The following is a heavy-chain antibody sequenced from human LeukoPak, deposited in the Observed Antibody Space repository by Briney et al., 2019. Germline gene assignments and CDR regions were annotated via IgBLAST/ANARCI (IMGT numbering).Heavy chain of an antibody. CDR3: ARDRYCSGGSCYGDAFDL. Sequence: GGSLRLSCAASGFTFSTYNMNWVRQAPGKGLEWVSSISSSSSYIYYADSVKGRFIISRDHSKNTLYLQMNSLRAEDTAVYYCARDRYCSGGSCYGDAFDLWGQGTMVTVSS. J-gene: IGHJ3*01. CDR1: GFTFSTYN. CDR2: ISSSSSYI. V-gene: IGHV3-21*04. D-gene: IGHD2-15*01.